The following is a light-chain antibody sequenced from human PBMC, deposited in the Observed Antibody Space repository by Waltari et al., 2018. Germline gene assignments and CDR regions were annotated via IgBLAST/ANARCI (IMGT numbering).Light chain of an antibody. V-gene: IGKV1-5*03. CDR2: KES. Sequence: IQMTQPHSTLSASVGDRVTITCRASQSISSLLAWYQQKPGKAPKLLIYKESSLESGVPSRFSGSGSGTEFTLTISSLQPDDFATYYCQQYNSYSWTFGQGTKVEIK. J-gene: IGKJ1*01. CDR1: QSISSL. CDR3: QQYNSYSWT.